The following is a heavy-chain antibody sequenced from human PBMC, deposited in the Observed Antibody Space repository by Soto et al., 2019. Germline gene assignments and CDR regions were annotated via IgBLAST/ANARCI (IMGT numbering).Heavy chain of an antibody. J-gene: IGHJ6*02. CDR2: INPNSGGT. D-gene: IGHD3-3*01. CDR1: GYTFTGYY. Sequence: QVQLVQSGAEVKKPRASVKVSCKASGYTFTGYYMHWVRQAPGQGLEWMGWINPNSGGTNYSQKFRGRVNMTRDTSSSTAYMELSSLRSADTAVYYCARESADFWRDGYYDYGMDVWGHGTTVTVSS. CDR3: ARESADFWRDGYYDYGMDV. V-gene: IGHV1-2*02.